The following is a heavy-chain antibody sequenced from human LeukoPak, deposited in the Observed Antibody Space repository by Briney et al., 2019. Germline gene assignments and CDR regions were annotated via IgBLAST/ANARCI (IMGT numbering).Heavy chain of an antibody. CDR3: AREFRYDILTGYYNFGY. D-gene: IGHD3-9*01. CDR1: GGSISSYY. Sequence: SETLSLTCTVSGGSISSYYWSWIRQPAGKGLDWIGRIYTSGSTNYNLSLKSRVTMSVDTSKNQFSLKLSSVTAADTAVYYCAREFRYDILTGYYNFGYWGQGTLVTVSS. V-gene: IGHV4-4*07. CDR2: IYTSGST. J-gene: IGHJ4*02.